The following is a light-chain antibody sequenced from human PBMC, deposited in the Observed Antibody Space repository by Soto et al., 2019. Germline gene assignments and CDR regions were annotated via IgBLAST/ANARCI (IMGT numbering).Light chain of an antibody. CDR3: QQSYSTPTT. V-gene: IGKV1-39*01. CDR2: SAS. Sequence: DIQMTQSPSSLSASVGDRVTITCRASQSISSYLNWYQQKPGKAPKLLIDSASSLQSGVPSGFSGSGSGTEFTLTISSLQPEDFAPYYCQQSYSTPTTFGGGTKVQIK. J-gene: IGKJ4*01. CDR1: QSISSY.